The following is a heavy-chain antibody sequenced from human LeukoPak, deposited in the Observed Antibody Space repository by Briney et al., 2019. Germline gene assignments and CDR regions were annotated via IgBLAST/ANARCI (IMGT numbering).Heavy chain of an antibody. CDR2: ISSSSSTI. V-gene: IGHV3-48*04. Sequence: GGSLRLSCAASGFTFSSYSMNWVRQAPGKGLEWVSYISSSSSTIYYADSVKGRFTISRDNAQSSLYLQMNSLTAEDTAVYYCARDRPRYCGRTSCPVDYWGQGILVTVSS. D-gene: IGHD2-2*01. J-gene: IGHJ4*02. CDR3: ARDRPRYCGRTSCPVDY. CDR1: GFTFSSYS.